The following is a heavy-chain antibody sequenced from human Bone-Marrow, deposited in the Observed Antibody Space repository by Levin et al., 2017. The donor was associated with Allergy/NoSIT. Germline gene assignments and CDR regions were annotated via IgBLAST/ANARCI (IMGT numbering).Heavy chain of an antibody. V-gene: IGHV3-33*01. CDR1: GFTFNTSA. J-gene: IGHJ4*02. CDR2: IWFDGSIR. CDR3: ARDFRRGIPDS. Sequence: GESLKISCAASGFTFNTSAMHWVRQGPGKGLEWVALIWFDGSIRSYGDSVKGRFTISRDNSRNTLYLEMNSLGVEDTAFYYCARDFRRGIPDSWGQGTLVTVSS. D-gene: IGHD5-18*01.